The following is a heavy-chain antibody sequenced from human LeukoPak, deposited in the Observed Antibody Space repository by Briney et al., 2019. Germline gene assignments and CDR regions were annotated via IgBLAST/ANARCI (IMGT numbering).Heavy chain of an antibody. CDR3: ARDWGSENKNLDY. D-gene: IGHD3-16*01. Sequence: PGGSLRLSCAASGFTFTRYWMSWVRQAPGKGLEWVAYIKPDGSDNYYVDSVRGRFTLSRDNAKNSLYLQMNSLRDEDTAVYYCARDWGSENKNLDYWGQGTLVTVSS. CDR2: IKPDGSDN. J-gene: IGHJ4*02. V-gene: IGHV3-7*01. CDR1: GFTFTRYW.